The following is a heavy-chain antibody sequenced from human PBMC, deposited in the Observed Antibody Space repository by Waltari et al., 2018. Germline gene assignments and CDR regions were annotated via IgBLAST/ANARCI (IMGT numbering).Heavy chain of an antibody. Sequence: QVQLVQSGAEVKKPGASVKVSCKASGYTFTGYYMHWVRQAPGQGLEWMGRINPNSGGTNYAQKFQGRVTMTRDTSISTAYMELSRLRSDDTAVYYCARDGPRSSSNAFFPRANWFDPWGQGTLVTVSS. J-gene: IGHJ5*02. CDR3: ARDGPRSSSNAFFPRANWFDP. CDR1: GYTFTGYY. V-gene: IGHV1-2*06. CDR2: INPNSGGT. D-gene: IGHD6-13*01.